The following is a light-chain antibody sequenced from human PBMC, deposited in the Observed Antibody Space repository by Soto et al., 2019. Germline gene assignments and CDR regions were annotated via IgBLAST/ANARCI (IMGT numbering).Light chain of an antibody. CDR1: QSVSSSY. CDR3: QQYGSSTGT. CDR2: GAS. Sequence: EIVLTQSPGTLSLSPGERATLSCRASQSVSSSYLAWYQQKPGQAPRLLIYGASSRATGIPDRFSGSGSGTDFTLTISRLEPEDFAVYYCQQYGSSTGTCGQGTK. V-gene: IGKV3-20*01. J-gene: IGKJ1*01.